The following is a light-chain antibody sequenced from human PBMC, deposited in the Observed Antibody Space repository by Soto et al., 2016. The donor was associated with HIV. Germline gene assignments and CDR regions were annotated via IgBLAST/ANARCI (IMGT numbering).Light chain of an antibody. Sequence: DIQMTQSPSSLSASVGDGVIITCQASQDISKYLNWYQHRPGKAPKLLIYDASNLETGVPSRFSGSGSGTDFTLTISSLQPEDFATYYCQCGYSTPTWTFGQGTKVEIK. V-gene: IGKV1-39*02. CDR1: QDISKY. J-gene: IGKJ1*01. CDR3: QCGYSTPTWT. CDR2: DAS.